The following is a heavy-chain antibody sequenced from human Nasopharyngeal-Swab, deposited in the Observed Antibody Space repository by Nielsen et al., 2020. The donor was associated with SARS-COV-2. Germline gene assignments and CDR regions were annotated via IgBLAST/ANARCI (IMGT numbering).Heavy chain of an antibody. J-gene: IGHJ5*02. Sequence: ASVKVSCKASGYTFTSYAMDWVRQAPGQGLEWMGWINTNTGNPTYAKGFTGRFVFSLDTSVSTAYLQISSLNAEYTAVYYCARDPNTITIFGVVIRLGLFDPWGQGTLVNVSS. D-gene: IGHD3-3*01. CDR1: GYTFTSYA. V-gene: IGHV7-4-1*02. CDR2: INTNTGNP. CDR3: ARDPNTITIFGVVIRLGLFDP.